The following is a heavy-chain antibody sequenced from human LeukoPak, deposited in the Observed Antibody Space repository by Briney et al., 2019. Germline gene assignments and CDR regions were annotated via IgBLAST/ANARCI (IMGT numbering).Heavy chain of an antibody. D-gene: IGHD6-6*01. CDR2: VYSGGTT. V-gene: IGHV3-66*02. J-gene: IGHJ6*03. Sequence: GGSLRLSCAASGFTVSSNYMTWVRQAPGKGLEWVSVVYSGGTTYYADSVKGRFTISRDNSKNTLYLQMNSLRAEDTAVYYCARGQGSSTGGYYYYYMDVWGKGTTVTVSS. CDR3: ARGQGSSTGGYYYYYMDV. CDR1: GFTVSSNY.